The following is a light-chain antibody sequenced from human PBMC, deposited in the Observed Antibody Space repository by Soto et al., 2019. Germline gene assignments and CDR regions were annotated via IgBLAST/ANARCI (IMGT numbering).Light chain of an antibody. CDR2: DAS. J-gene: IGKJ1*01. CDR3: QQYNNWPWT. CDR1: QSVTTR. V-gene: IGKV3-15*01. Sequence: EIVMTQSPATLSVSPGEGVTLSCTAGQSVTTRLAWYQRKPGQGPRLLIYDASTRATGIAARISGSGSGTEFTLTISSLQSEDFAIYYCQQYNNWPWTLGQGTKVDI.